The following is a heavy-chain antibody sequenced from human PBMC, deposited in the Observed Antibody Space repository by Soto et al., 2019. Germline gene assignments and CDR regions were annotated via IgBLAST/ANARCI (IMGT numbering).Heavy chain of an antibody. CDR3: AGHDYADSCSFDY. CDR1: GGSISSGDYY. D-gene: IGHD4-17*01. J-gene: IGHJ4*01. Sequence: SETLSLTCTVSGGSISSGDYYWPWIRQTPGRGLEYIGHINYSESTYYNPSLKSRVTISIDTSKNQFSLKLSSVTAADTTVYFCAGHDYADSCSFDYWGQGTLVTASS. V-gene: IGHV4-30-4*01. CDR2: INYSEST.